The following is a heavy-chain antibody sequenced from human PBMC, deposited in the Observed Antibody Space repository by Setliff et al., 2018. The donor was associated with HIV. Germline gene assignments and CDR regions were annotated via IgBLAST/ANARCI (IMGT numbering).Heavy chain of an antibody. J-gene: IGHJ3*02. CDR1: GYTFTSFY. CDR3: ARAPYYDRSGYPGANDAFDI. V-gene: IGHV1-46*01. Sequence: ASVKVSCKASGYTFTSFYLHWVRQAPGQGLEWMGIINPSGGSTYYAQKFQGRVTMPWDTSTSKVYMELSSLRSEDTAVYYCARAPYYDRSGYPGANDAFDIWGQGTMVTVSS. D-gene: IGHD3-22*01. CDR2: INPSGGST.